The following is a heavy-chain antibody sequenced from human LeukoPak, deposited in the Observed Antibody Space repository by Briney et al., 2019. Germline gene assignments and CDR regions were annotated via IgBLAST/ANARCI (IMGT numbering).Heavy chain of an antibody. CDR2: IYSGGST. V-gene: IGHV3-66*01. CDR3: ARVNYDFYTRNYYYYYGMDV. Sequence: GGSLRLSCAASGFTFSSYAMSWVQQAPGKGLEWVSVIYSGGSTYYADSVKGRFTISRDNSKNTLYLQMNSLRAEDTAVYYCARVNYDFYTRNYYYYYGMDVWGQGTTVTVSS. D-gene: IGHD3-3*01. CDR1: GFTFSSYA. J-gene: IGHJ6*02.